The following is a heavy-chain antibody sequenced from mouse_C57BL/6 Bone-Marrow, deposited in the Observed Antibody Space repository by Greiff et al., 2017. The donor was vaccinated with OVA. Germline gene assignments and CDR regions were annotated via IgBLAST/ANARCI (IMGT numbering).Heavy chain of an antibody. CDR2: LDPSDSET. CDR3: AREYYFDY. CDR1: GYTFTSYW. V-gene: IGHV1-52*01. Sequence: QVQLQQPGAELVRPGSSVKLSCTASGYTFTSYWMHWVTQRPIQGLEWIGNLDPSDSETHYTPPFTDKATLTVDKSSSTADMQLSSLTSEDSAVDYGAREYYFDYWGQGTTLTGSS. J-gene: IGHJ2*01.